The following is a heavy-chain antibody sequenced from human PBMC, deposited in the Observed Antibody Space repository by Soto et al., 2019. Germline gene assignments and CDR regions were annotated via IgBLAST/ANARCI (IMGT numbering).Heavy chain of an antibody. Sequence: QVQLQESGPGLVKPSETMSLSCTVSGGSISSYYWSWFRQSPGKRMEWIGYVHHSWGSSYNPSLQSRVDISLDTSKSQFSLKETSVTATDPAVYYCARQGFGPRHGLVDVWGQGTTVTVSS. D-gene: IGHD3-10*01. J-gene: IGHJ6*02. CDR2: VHHSWGS. V-gene: IGHV4-59*08. CDR1: GGSISSYY. CDR3: ARQGFGPRHGLVDV.